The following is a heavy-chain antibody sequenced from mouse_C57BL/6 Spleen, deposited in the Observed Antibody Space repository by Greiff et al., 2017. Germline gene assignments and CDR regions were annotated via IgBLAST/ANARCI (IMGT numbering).Heavy chain of an antibody. CDR1: GFPFRSFS. D-gene: IGHD1-1*01. J-gene: IGHJ4*01. CDR3: TREEDYDGNYYAMDY. CDR2: ISSGGDYI. Sequence: EVQRVESGEGFVKPGGSLELSCAASGFPFRSFSLFWVRPTPEKRLEWVAYISSGGDYIYYADTMKGGFPISRDKAGNTLYLQMSSLKSEDTAMFYCTREEDYDGNYYAMDYWGQGTSVTVSS. V-gene: IGHV5-9-1*02.